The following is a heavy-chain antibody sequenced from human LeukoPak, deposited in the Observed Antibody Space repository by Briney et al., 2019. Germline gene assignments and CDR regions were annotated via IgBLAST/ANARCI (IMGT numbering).Heavy chain of an antibody. D-gene: IGHD1-14*01. CDR1: GGSFSGYY. V-gene: IGHV4-34*01. Sequence: PSETLSLTCAVYGGSFSGYYWSWIRQPPGKGLEWIGEINHSGSTNYNPSLKSRVTISVDTSKNQFSLKLSSVTAADTAVYYCARGQSWARKAFDYWGQGTRVTVSS. CDR3: ARGQSWARKAFDY. J-gene: IGHJ4*02. CDR2: INHSGST.